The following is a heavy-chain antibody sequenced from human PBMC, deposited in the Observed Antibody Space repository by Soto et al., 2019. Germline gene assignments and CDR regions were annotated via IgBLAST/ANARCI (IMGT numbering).Heavy chain of an antibody. CDR2: IWYDGSNK. CDR1: GFTFSSYG. CDR3: ARDLGYYDSSGYYSSKSIDY. V-gene: IGHV3-33*01. D-gene: IGHD3-22*01. J-gene: IGHJ4*02. Sequence: QVQLVESGGGVVQPGRSLRLSCAASGFTFSSYGMHWVRQAPGKGLEWVAVIWYDGSNKYYADSVKGRFTISGDNSKNTLYLQMNSLRAEDTAVYYCARDLGYYDSSGYYSSKSIDYWGQGTLVTVSS.